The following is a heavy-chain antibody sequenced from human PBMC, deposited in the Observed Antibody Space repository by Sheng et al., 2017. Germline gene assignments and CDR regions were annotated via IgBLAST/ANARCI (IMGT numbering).Heavy chain of an antibody. D-gene: IGHD1-1*01. CDR1: GFTFSSYE. CDR2: ISGSGSTI. Sequence: EVQLVESGGGLVQPGGSLRLSCAASGFTFSSYEMNWVRQAPGKGLEWVSYISGSGSTIYYADSVKGRFTISRDNAKKSLYLQMNSLRAEDTAVYYCARDPERRGYWYFDLWGRGTLVTVSS. J-gene: IGHJ2*01. V-gene: IGHV3-48*03. CDR3: ARDPERRGYWYFDL.